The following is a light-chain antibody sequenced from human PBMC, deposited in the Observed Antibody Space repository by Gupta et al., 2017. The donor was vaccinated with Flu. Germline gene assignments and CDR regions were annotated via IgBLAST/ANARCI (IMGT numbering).Light chain of an antibody. CDR1: ESVTSSY. Sequence: PGTLSLSPGERATLSCRASESVTSSYLAWYQQKPGQAPRLLIYGASSRATGIPGRFSGSGSGTDFTLTISRLEPEDFAVYYCQQYGSSRTFGQGSKVEIK. CDR2: GAS. CDR3: QQYGSSRT. J-gene: IGKJ1*01. V-gene: IGKV3-20*01.